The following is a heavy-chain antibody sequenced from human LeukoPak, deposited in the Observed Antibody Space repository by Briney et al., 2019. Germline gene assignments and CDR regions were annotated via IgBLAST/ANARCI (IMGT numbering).Heavy chain of an antibody. CDR3: AKSGLAVAGNGGY. CDR1: RFTFSSYA. V-gene: IGHV3-23*01. D-gene: IGHD6-19*01. CDR2: ISGGGGST. J-gene: IGHJ4*02. Sequence: GGSLRLSCAASRFTFSSYAMSWVRQAPGKGLEWVSAISGGGGSTYYADSVKGRFTISRDNSKNTLYLQMNSLRAEDTAVYYCAKSGLAVAGNGGYWGQGTLVTVSS.